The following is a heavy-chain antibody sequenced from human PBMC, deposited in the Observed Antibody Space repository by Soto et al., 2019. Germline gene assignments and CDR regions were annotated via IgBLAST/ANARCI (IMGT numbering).Heavy chain of an antibody. CDR3: ARDSGVPDY. J-gene: IGHJ4*02. Sequence: GGSLRLSCAASGFTFSDFRMQWVRQAPGKGLVWVSLINSDASSTTYADSVKGRFTISRDNAKNTLYLQMNSLRADDTGVYYCARDSGVPDYWGQGTLVTVSS. V-gene: IGHV3-74*01. CDR2: INSDASST. CDR1: GFTFSDFR. D-gene: IGHD2-8*01.